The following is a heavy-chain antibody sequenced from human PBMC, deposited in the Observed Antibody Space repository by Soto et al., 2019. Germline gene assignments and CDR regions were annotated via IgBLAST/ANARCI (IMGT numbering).Heavy chain of an antibody. Sequence: QITLKESGPTLAKPTQTLTLTCSFSGFSLSTRGVGVGWIRQPPGKALEWLALIYWDDDKRYSPFLKSRLTITKDTSKNQVVLTMTNLDPVDTATYYCAHKASSGRFAHYGMGVWGQGTTVTVSS. J-gene: IGHJ6*02. CDR1: GFSLSTRGVG. V-gene: IGHV2-5*02. D-gene: IGHD3-10*01. CDR3: AHKASSGRFAHYGMGV. CDR2: IYWDDDK.